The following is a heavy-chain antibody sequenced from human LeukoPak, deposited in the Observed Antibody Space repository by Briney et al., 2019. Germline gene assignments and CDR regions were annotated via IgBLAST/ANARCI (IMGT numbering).Heavy chain of an antibody. CDR2: INSDGSST. D-gene: IGHD4-11*01. CDR3: AREPSAYSSYDY. CDR1: GFTFSSYW. J-gene: IGHJ4*02. V-gene: IGHV3-74*01. Sequence: QAGGSLRLSCAASGFTFSSYWMHWVRQAPGKGLVWVSRINSDGSSTSYADSVKGRFTVSRDNAKNTLYLQMSSLRAEDTAVYYCAREPSAYSSYDYWGQGTLVTVSS.